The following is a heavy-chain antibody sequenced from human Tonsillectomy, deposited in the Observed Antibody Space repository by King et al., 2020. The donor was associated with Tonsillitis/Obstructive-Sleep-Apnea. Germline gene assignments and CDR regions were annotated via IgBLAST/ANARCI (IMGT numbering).Heavy chain of an antibody. V-gene: IGHV4-59*01. Sequence: QLQESGPGLVKPSETLSLTCTVSGGPISSYYWSWIRPPPGKGLEWIGYIYYSGSTNYNPSLKSRVTISVDTSKNQFSLKLRSVTAADTAVYYCARGAYDFWSGYYPNYYYYYMDVWGKGTTVTVSS. D-gene: IGHD3-3*01. CDR1: GGPISSYY. J-gene: IGHJ6*03. CDR2: IYYSGST. CDR3: ARGAYDFWSGYYPNYYYYYMDV.